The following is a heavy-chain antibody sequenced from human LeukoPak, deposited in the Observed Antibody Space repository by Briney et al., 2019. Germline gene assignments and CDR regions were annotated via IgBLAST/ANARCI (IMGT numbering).Heavy chain of an antibody. CDR2: IYPGDSDT. CDR3: ASGGSWDYYYYGMDV. CDR1: GYSFTSCW. D-gene: IGHD1-26*01. J-gene: IGHJ6*02. Sequence: GESLKISCKGSGYSFTSCWIGWVRQLPGKGLEWMGIIYPGDSDTRYSPSFQGQVTISADKSISTAYLQWSSLKASDTAMYYCASGGSWDYYYYGMDVWGQGTTVTASS. V-gene: IGHV5-51*01.